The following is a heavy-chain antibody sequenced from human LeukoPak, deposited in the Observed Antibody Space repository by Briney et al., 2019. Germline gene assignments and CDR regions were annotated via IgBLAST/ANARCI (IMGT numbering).Heavy chain of an antibody. J-gene: IGHJ6*02. D-gene: IGHD2-2*01. Sequence: ASVKVSSKASGGTFSIYTISWVRQAPGQGLEWMGRIIPILNITDYAQNFQGRVTLTADKSTSTAYMELSTLRSEDTAVYYCAKDGVVVVATSVYYYYYGMDVWGQGTTVTVSS. CDR2: IIPILNIT. CDR1: GGTFSIYT. V-gene: IGHV1-69*02. CDR3: AKDGVVVVATSVYYYYYGMDV.